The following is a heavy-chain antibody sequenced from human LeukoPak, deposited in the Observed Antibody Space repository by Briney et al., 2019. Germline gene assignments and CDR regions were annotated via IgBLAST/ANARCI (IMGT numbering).Heavy chain of an antibody. Sequence: PSETLSLTCTVSGGSISSYYWSWIRQPPGKGLEWIGYIYYSGSTNYNPSLKSRVTISVDTSKNQFSLKLSSVTAADTAVYYCARGRHYYDSSGYYLIDAFDIWGQGTMVTVSS. CDR1: GGSISSYY. V-gene: IGHV4-59*01. D-gene: IGHD3-22*01. CDR3: ARGRHYYDSSGYYLIDAFDI. J-gene: IGHJ3*02. CDR2: IYYSGST.